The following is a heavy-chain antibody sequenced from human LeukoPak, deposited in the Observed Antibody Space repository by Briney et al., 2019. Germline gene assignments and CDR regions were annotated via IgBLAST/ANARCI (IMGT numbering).Heavy chain of an antibody. CDR2: IYYSGST. J-gene: IGHJ4*02. CDR3: ASAPVGATSSFDY. D-gene: IGHD1-26*01. V-gene: IGHV4-59*08. Sequence: SETLSLTCTVSGGSISSYYWSWIRQPPGKGSEWIGYIYYSGSTNYNPSLKSRVTISVDTSKNQFSLKLSSVTAADTAVYYCASAPVGATSSFDYWGQGTLVTVSS. CDR1: GGSISSYY.